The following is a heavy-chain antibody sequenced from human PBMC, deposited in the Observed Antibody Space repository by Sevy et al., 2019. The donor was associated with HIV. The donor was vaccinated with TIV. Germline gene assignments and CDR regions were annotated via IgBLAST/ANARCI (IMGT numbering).Heavy chain of an antibody. D-gene: IGHD2-8*01. J-gene: IGHJ4*02. CDR3: ARDPRMYGDYLLAYFDS. V-gene: IGHV3-33*01. CDR1: GFTPSTYG. Sequence: GGSLRLSCAASGFTPSTYGMHWVRQAPGKGLEWVAVIGYDGSNKYYADSVKGRFTISRDNSKNTLFLQMDTLRAKDTAVYYWARDPRMYGDYLLAYFDSWGQGTLVTVSS. CDR2: IGYDGSNK.